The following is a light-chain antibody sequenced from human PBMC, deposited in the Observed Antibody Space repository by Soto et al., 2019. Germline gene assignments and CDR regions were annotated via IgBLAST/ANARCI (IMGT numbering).Light chain of an antibody. Sequence: QSVLTQPPSASGTPGQRVTISCSGSSSNIGSNFVYWYQQFPGTAPNLLIYRNNQRPSGVPDRFSGSKSGTSASLAISGLPSEDEADYYCAAWDDSLSGWVFGGGTQLTVL. CDR1: SSNIGSNF. V-gene: IGLV1-47*01. J-gene: IGLJ7*01. CDR3: AAWDDSLSGWV. CDR2: RNN.